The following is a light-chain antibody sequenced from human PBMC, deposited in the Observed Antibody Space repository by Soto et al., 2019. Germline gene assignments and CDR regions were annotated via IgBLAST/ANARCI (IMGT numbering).Light chain of an antibody. CDR1: QGISSY. V-gene: IGKV1-9*01. CDR3: QQLNSYPPYT. J-gene: IGKJ2*01. Sequence: IQLTQSPASLSASVGERVTITCRASQGISSYLAWYQQKPGQAPKLLIYDASTFQSGVPSRFSGSGSGTDFTLTIGRLPPEDCASYYCQQLNSYPPYTFGQGTKLEIK. CDR2: DAS.